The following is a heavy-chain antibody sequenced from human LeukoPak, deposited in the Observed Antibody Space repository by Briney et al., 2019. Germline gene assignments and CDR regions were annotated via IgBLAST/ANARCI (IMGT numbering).Heavy chain of an antibody. CDR2: ISYDGSNK. D-gene: IGHD5-18*01. Sequence: GGSLRLSCAASGFTFSSYAMHWVRQAPGRGLEWVAVISYDGSNKYYADSVKGRFTISRDNSKNTLYLQMNSLRAEDTAVYYCAREWIQLWLDYWGQGTLVTVSS. CDR3: AREWIQLWLDY. V-gene: IGHV3-30-3*01. J-gene: IGHJ4*02. CDR1: GFTFSSYA.